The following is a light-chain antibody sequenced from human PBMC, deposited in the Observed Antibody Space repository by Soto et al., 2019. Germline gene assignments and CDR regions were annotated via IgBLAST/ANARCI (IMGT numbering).Light chain of an antibody. Sequence: QSLLTQPPSVSGAPGQRVTISCTGSSSNIGAGYDVHGYQQLPGTAPKLLIYGNSNRPSGVPDRFSGSKSGTSASLAITGLQAEDEADYYCQSYDSSLSGWVFGGGTKVTVL. J-gene: IGLJ3*02. CDR2: GNS. CDR3: QSYDSSLSGWV. CDR1: SSNIGAGYD. V-gene: IGLV1-40*01.